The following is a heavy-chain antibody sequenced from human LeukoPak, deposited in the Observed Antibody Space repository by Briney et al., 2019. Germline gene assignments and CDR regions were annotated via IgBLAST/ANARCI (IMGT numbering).Heavy chain of an antibody. CDR3: ARAQYCSGGSCYSGYYYYYMDV. J-gene: IGHJ6*03. CDR1: GGSISSYY. Sequence: PSETLSLTCTVSGGSISSYYWSWIRQPPGKGLEGIGYIYYSGSTNYNPSLKSRVTISVDTSKNQFSLKLSSVTAADSAVYYCARAQYCSGGSCYSGYYYYYMDVWGKGTTVTVSS. D-gene: IGHD2-15*01. V-gene: IGHV4-59*01. CDR2: IYYSGST.